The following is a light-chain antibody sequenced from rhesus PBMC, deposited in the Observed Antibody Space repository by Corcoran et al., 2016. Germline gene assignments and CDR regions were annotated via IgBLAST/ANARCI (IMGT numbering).Light chain of an antibody. V-gene: IGKV1-25*01. CDR1: QGISSY. CDR2: AAS. Sequence: DIQMTQSPYSMSASVGDRVTITCRASQGISSYLDWYQQKPGKAPKLQINAASTLQSGVPSRFSGSGSWTSFPLTISSLQPEAFATYFCQQHNSYPYSFGQWTKVEIK. J-gene: IGKJ2*01. CDR3: QQHNSYPYS.